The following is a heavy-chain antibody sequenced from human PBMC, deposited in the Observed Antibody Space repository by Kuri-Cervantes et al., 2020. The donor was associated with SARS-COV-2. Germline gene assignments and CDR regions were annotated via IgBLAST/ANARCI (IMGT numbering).Heavy chain of an antibody. CDR1: GFTFSSYS. D-gene: IGHD6-13*01. CDR2: ISSSSSYI. J-gene: IGHJ4*02. V-gene: IGHV3-21*01. Sequence: GGSLRLSCAASGFTFSSYSMNWVRQAPGKGLEWVSSISSSSSYIYYADSVKGRFTISRDNAKNTLYLQMNSLRAEDTAVYYCARGLYSNSWYCPDYWGQGTLVTVSS. CDR3: ARGLYSNSWYCPDY.